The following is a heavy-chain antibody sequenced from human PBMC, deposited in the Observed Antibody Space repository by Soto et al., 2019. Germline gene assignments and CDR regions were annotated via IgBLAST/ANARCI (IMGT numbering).Heavy chain of an antibody. CDR1: GYNFTKYW. CDR2: IYSGDSYT. D-gene: IGHD5-12*01. J-gene: IGHJ4*01. V-gene: IGHV5-51*01. Sequence: PVGSLTIFRQVPGYNFTKYWIVWVPQMPGKGLEWMGIIYSGDSYTIYSPSFQCQVTISADKSISTAYLQWRSLKAADAAMYYCARLVRRGFSDFDCWGHRTMGTVSS. CDR3: ARLVRRGFSDFDC.